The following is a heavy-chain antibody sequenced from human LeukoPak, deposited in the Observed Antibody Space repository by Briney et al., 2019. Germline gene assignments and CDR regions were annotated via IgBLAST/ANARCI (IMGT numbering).Heavy chain of an antibody. D-gene: IGHD2-15*01. V-gene: IGHV4-39*01. CDR2: MYYSGST. CDR3: ASRTYCSGGSCYGWYFDY. J-gene: IGHJ4*02. CDR1: GGSISSSSYY. Sequence: PSETLSLTCTVSGGSISSSSYYWGWIRQPPGKGLEWIGSMYYSGSTYYNLSLKSRVTISVDTSKNQFSLKLSSVTAADTAVYYCASRTYCSGGSCYGWYFDYWGQGTLVTVSS.